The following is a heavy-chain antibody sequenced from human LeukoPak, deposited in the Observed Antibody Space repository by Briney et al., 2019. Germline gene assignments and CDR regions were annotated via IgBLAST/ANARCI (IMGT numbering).Heavy chain of an antibody. V-gene: IGHV4-34*01. J-gene: IGHJ5*02. Sequence: SETLSLTCAVYGGSFSGYYWSWIRQPPGKGLEWIGEINHSGSTNYNPSLKSRVTISVDTSKNQFSLKLSSVTAADTAAYYCARAVYSSTWFDPWGQGTLVTVSS. CDR2: INHSGST. CDR3: ARAVYSSTWFDP. CDR1: GGSFSGYY. D-gene: IGHD6-13*01.